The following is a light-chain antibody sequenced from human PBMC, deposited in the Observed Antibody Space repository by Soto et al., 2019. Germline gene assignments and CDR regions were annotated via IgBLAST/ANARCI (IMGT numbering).Light chain of an antibody. CDR1: QTISSW. V-gene: IGKV1-5*03. J-gene: IGKJ1*01. Sequence: DIQMPQSPSTLSGSLGDRFTITCRASQTISSWLAWYQQKPGKAPKLLIYKASTLKSGVPSRFSGSGSGTEFTLTISSLQPDDFATYYCQQYNSYSEAFGQGTKVDIK. CDR2: KAS. CDR3: QQYNSYSEA.